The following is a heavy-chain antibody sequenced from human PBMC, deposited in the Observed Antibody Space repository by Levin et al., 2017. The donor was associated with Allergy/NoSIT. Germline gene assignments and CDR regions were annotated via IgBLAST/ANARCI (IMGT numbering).Heavy chain of an antibody. J-gene: IGHJ4*02. D-gene: IGHD3-10*01. CDR3: TTYGSGRHSAGY. Sequence: NPGGSLRLSCVGSGFTFSNAWMSWVRQAPGKGLEWLGRIISKTNGGTIDYAAPVKGRFIISRDDSENTLYVQMNSLKIEDTGVYYCTTYGSGRHSAGYWGQGTLVTVSS. CDR1: GFTFSNAW. V-gene: IGHV3-15*01. CDR2: IISKTNGGTI.